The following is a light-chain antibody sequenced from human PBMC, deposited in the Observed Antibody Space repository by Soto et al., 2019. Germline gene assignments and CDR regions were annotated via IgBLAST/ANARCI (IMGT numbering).Light chain of an antibody. CDR1: SSNIGAGYD. CDR2: GNS. CDR3: QSYDSSLSGFDV. J-gene: IGLJ1*01. Sequence: QSVLTQPPSVSGAPGQRVTISCTGSSSNIGAGYDVHWYQQLPGTAPKLLIYGNSNRPSGVPDRFSGSKSGTSASLAIIGLQADDEEDYYCQSYDSSLSGFDVFGTGTKVTVL. V-gene: IGLV1-40*01.